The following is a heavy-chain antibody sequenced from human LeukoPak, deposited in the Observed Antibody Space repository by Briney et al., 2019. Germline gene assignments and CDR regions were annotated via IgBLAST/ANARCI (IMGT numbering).Heavy chain of an antibody. J-gene: IGHJ6*02. CDR1: GFTFSSYG. CDR3: AGVATTRDYYYYGMDV. CDR2: ISYDGSNK. V-gene: IGHV3-30*03. Sequence: GRSLRLSCAASGFTFSSYGMHWVRQAPGKGLEWVAVISYDGSNKYYADSVKGRFTISRDNSKNTLYLQMNSLRAEDTAVYYCAGVATTRDYYYYGMDVWCQGTTVTVSS. D-gene: IGHD5-12*01.